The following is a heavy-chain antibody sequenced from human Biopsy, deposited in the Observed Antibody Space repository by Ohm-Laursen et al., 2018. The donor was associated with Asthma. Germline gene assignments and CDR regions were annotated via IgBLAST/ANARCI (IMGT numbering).Heavy chain of an antibody. CDR1: GFTFDDYA. J-gene: IGHJ4*02. D-gene: IGHD3-3*01. CDR3: AKRRGYSDLTDFDH. Sequence: SLRLSCAASGFTFDDYAVHWVRQAPGKGLEWVAVVSYDGGVVHYADSMKGRFTISRDNAKSTLYLQMNRLRTDDTAVYFCAKRRGYSDLTDFDHWGQGTLVTVSS. V-gene: IGHV3-30*18. CDR2: VSYDGGVV.